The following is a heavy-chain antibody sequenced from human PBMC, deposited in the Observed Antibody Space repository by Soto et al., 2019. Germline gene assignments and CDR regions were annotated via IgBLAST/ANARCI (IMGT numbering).Heavy chain of an antibody. CDR3: AKDYSSVWSWGIDF. V-gene: IGHV3-23*01. CDR2: ISDTGDRT. D-gene: IGHD6-19*01. CDR1: GFTFSNYA. J-gene: IGHJ4*02. Sequence: EVQLLESGGGLAQPGGSLRLSCAATGFTFSNYAMSWVRRAAGKGLEWVSAISDTGDRTYYADSVKGRFTVSRDNSKNTLYLQMNTLRAEDTAVYYCAKDYSSVWSWGIDFWGQGTLVTVSS.